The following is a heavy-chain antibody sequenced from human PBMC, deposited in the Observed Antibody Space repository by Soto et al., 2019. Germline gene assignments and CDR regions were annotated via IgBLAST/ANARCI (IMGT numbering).Heavy chain of an antibody. J-gene: IGHJ4*02. CDR1: GFTFSNYG. V-gene: IGHV3-23*04. CDR2: ISGSGGST. Sequence: VQLVESGGGVVQPGRSLRLSCEASGFTFSNYGLHWVRQAPGKGLEWVSSISGSGGSTYYADSVKGRFTISRDNSKNTLYLQMNSLRAEDTAAYYCAKATYYYDSSGYYPFDYWGQGTLVTVSS. CDR3: AKATYYYDSSGYYPFDY. D-gene: IGHD3-22*01.